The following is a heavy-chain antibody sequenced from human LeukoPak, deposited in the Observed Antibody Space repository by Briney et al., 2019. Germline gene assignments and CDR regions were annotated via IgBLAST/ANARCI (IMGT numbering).Heavy chain of an antibody. D-gene: IGHD5-12*01. CDR3: ARVKGEYSAYDLEGVDY. CDR1: GVTFSSYA. CDR2: ISGSGGST. J-gene: IGHJ4*02. V-gene: IGHV3-23*01. Sequence: PGGSLRLSCAASGVTFSSYAMSWGRQAPGKGLECVSAISGSGGSTYYADSVKGRFTISRDNSKNTLYLQMNSLRAEETAVYYCARVKGEYSAYDLEGVDYWGQGTLVTVSS.